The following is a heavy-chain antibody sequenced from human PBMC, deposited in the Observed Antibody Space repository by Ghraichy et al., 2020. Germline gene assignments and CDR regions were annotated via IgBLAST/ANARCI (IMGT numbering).Heavy chain of an antibody. CDR1: GFTCSDYY. Sequence: SLNISCAASGFTCSDYYMSWIRRAPGKGLEFVSYISSSGTSTYYADSVKGRFSISRDNARNSLYLQMNSLRADETAVYYCARECGNGSGAFNIWGKGTMVTVSS. D-gene: IGHD6-19*01. V-gene: IGHV3-11*01. CDR3: ARECGNGSGAFNI. CDR2: ISSSGTST. J-gene: IGHJ3*02.